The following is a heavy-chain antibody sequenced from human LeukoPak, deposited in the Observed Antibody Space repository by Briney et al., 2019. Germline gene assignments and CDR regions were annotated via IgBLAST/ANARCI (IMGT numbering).Heavy chain of an antibody. Sequence: ASVKVSCKASGYTFTKYAMNWVRQAPGQGLEWMGIINPSGGSTSYAQKFQGRVTMTRDTSTSTVYMELSSLRSEDTAVYYCARGVLGDILTGYYLYYYGMDVWGQGTTVTVSS. J-gene: IGHJ6*02. D-gene: IGHD3-9*01. CDR2: INPSGGST. CDR1: GYTFTKYA. V-gene: IGHV1-46*01. CDR3: ARGVLGDILTGYYLYYYGMDV.